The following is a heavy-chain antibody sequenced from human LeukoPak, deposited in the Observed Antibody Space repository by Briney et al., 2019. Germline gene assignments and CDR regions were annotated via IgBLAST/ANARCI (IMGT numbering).Heavy chain of an antibody. CDR3: ARGLSRVEACDF. CDR1: VGTFSSYA. CDR2: IIPIFGTA. J-gene: IGHJ3*01. Sequence: SVKVSCKASVGTFSSYASSWVRQAPGQGLEWMGGIIPIFGTANYAQKFQGRVTITADESTSTAYMELSSLRSEDTAVYYCARGLSRVEACDFWGQGTMVTVSS. D-gene: IGHD3-16*02. V-gene: IGHV1-69*01.